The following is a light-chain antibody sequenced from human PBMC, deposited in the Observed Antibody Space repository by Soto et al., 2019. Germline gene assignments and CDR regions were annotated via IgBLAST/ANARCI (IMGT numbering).Light chain of an antibody. CDR3: QHYDASQWT. CDR2: GTS. Sequence: EIVLTQSPGTLSLSPGERATLSCRASQSVSNNYLAWYQQKPGQAPRLLMYGTSSRATGIPDRFSGSGSGTDFTLTISRLEPEDFAVYYCQHYDASQWTFGQGTKVDIK. V-gene: IGKV3-20*01. J-gene: IGKJ1*01. CDR1: QSVSNNY.